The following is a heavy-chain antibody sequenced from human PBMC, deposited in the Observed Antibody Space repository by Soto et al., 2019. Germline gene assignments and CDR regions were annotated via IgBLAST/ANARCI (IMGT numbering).Heavy chain of an antibody. CDR1: GFTFSTYA. V-gene: IGHV3-23*01. CDR2: ISGSGSST. CDR3: AKDHVGYYGSGMDV. J-gene: IGHJ6*02. D-gene: IGHD4-17*01. Sequence: EVPLLESGGGLVQPGGSLRLSCAASGFTFSTYAMSWVRQAPGKGLQWVSAISGSGSSTYYADSVKGRFTISRDNSKNTLYLQMNSLVTDDTCVCYWAKDHVGYYGSGMDVWGQGTTVSV.